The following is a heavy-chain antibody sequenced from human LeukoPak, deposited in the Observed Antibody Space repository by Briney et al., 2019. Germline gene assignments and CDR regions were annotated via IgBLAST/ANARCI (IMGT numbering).Heavy chain of an antibody. CDR3: ARDQGSSAFDP. J-gene: IGHJ5*02. V-gene: IGHV4-39*07. CDR1: GGSISSYY. CDR2: IYYSGNT. Sequence: SETLSLTCTVSGGSISSYYWGWIRQPPGKGLEWIGSIYYSGNTYYNPSLKSRVTISVDTSKNQFSLKLSSVTAADTAVYYCARDQGSSAFDPWGQGTLVTVSS. D-gene: IGHD2-15*01.